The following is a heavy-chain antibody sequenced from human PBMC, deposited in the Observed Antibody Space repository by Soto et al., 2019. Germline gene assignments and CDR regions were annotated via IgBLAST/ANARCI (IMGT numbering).Heavy chain of an antibody. CDR1: GGTFSSYT. Sequence: QVQLVQSGAEVKKPGSSVKVSCRASGGTFSSYTISWVRQAPGQGLEWMGRIIPILGIANYAQKFQGRVTITADKSTSTAYMELSSLRSEDTAVYYCARGAPTVTTFWFHPWGQGTLVTVSS. D-gene: IGHD4-4*01. CDR2: IIPILGIA. CDR3: ARGAPTVTTFWFHP. J-gene: IGHJ5*02. V-gene: IGHV1-69*02.